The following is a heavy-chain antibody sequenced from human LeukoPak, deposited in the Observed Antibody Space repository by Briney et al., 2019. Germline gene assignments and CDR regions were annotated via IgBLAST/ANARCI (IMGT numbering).Heavy chain of an antibody. CDR1: GFNFSSYA. Sequence: PGRSLRLSCAASGFNFSSYAMHWVRRAPGKWLEWVAVISYDGPNKNYADSVKGRFTISRDNSKNTLYLQMYSLRAEDTAVYHCARGVRIAVAGNIDYWGQGTLVTVSS. V-gene: IGHV3-30*04. CDR2: ISYDGPNK. D-gene: IGHD6-19*01. J-gene: IGHJ4*02. CDR3: ARGVRIAVAGNIDY.